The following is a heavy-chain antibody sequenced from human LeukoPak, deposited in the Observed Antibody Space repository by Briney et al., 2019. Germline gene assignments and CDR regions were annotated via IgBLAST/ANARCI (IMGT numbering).Heavy chain of an antibody. CDR3: ASAHNWKYGSFDF. V-gene: IGHV3-21*01. CDR1: GFTFISYS. CDR2: ISSSSSYI. Sequence: GGSLRLSCAASGFTFISYSMNWVRRAAGKEREWVSCISSSSSYIYYADSVKCRFTISRAKTKNSLYLQMNSLKAEDTAEYYCASAHNWKYGSFDFWGQGTLVTVSS. J-gene: IGHJ4*02. D-gene: IGHD1-7*01.